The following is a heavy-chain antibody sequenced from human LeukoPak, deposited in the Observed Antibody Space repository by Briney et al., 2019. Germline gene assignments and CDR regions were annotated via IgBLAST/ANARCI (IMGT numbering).Heavy chain of an antibody. V-gene: IGHV3-21*01. CDR3: ARAGSGYDYDY. D-gene: IGHD5-12*01. J-gene: IGHJ4*02. Sequence: GGSLRLSCAASGFTFSSYSMNWVRQAPGKGLEWVSSISSSSSYVYYADSVKGRFTISRDNAKNSLYLQMNSLRAEDTAVYYCARAGSGYDYDYWGQGTLVTVSS. CDR1: GFTFSSYS. CDR2: ISSSSSYV.